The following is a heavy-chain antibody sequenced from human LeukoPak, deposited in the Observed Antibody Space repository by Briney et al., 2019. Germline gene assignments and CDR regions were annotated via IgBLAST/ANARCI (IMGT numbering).Heavy chain of an antibody. CDR2: IYYSGST. V-gene: IGHV4-59*08. Sequence: SPSETLSLTCTVSGGSISSYYWSWIRQPPGKGLVWIGYIYYSGSTNYNPSLKSRVTISVDTSKNQFSLKLSSVTAADTAVYYCARHKPTYFEWLFLFDYWGQGTLVTVSS. J-gene: IGHJ4*02. D-gene: IGHD3-9*01. CDR1: GGSISSYY. CDR3: ARHKPTYFEWLFLFDY.